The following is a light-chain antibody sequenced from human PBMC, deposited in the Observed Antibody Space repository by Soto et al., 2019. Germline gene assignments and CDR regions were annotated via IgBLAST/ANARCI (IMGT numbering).Light chain of an antibody. V-gene: IGLV2-14*01. CDR3: SSYTRSSPYV. CDR2: EVS. Sequence: QSALTQPASVSGSPGQSITISCTGTSSDVGDYIYVSWYQQHPGKAPKLMIYEVSNRPSGVSNRFSGSKSGNTASLTISGLQAEDEADYYCSSYTRSSPYVFGTGTELTVL. J-gene: IGLJ1*01. CDR1: SSDVGDYIY.